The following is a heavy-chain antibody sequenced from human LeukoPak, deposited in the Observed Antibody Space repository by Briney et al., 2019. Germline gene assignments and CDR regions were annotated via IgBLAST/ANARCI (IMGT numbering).Heavy chain of an antibody. D-gene: IGHD2-21*01. J-gene: IGHJ4*02. V-gene: IGHV3-7*01. CDR1: GFTFSRFW. CDR3: ARTVVEVGGFSDVYDY. CDR2: IKDDGNDK. Sequence: PGGSLRLSCAASGFTFSRFWMSWVRQAPGKGLEWVANIKDDGNDKYYLDSVKGRFTISRDNADNSLYLQMNSLRAEDTAVYFCARTVVEVGGFSDVYDYRGQGTLVTVSS.